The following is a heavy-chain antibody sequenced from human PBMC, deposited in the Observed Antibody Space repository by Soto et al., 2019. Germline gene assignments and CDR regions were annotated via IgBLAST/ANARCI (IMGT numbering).Heavy chain of an antibody. CDR1: EATSSSYA. J-gene: IGHJ6*02. CDR2: IIPTFGTA. V-gene: IGHV1-69*12. D-gene: IGHD1-7*01. CDR3: AKISGNSPPYGMDV. Sequence: QVQLVQSGAEVKKPGSSVKVSCKPSEATSSSYAISGCRRAPGQGLEWMGGIIPTFGTANYAQKFQGRVTITADESTSTAYMELSSLRSEDTAVYYCAKISGNSPPYGMDVWGQGTTVTVSS.